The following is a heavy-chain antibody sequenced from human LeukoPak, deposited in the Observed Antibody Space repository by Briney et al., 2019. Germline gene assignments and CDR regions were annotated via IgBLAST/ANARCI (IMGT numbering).Heavy chain of an antibody. J-gene: IGHJ3*02. CDR1: GFSFSRYS. CDR2: ISTSSTYQ. D-gene: IGHD3-9*01. CDR3: ARDAGDDLLTGYYSSDPFDM. Sequence: GGSLRLSCAASGFSFSRYSMSWVRQAPGKGLEWVSSISTSSTYQYNAASVKGRFTISRDNAKESLYLQMSGLRAEDTAVYYCARDAGDDLLTGYYSSDPFDMWGQGTMVTVSS. V-gene: IGHV3-21*04.